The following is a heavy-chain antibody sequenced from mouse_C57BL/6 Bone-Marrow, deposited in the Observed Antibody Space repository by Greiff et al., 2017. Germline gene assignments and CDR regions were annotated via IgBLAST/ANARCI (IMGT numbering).Heavy chain of an antibody. CDR3: ARPGGSSPPWSCDV. J-gene: IGHJ1*03. CDR1: GYTFTDYY. Sequence: EVQLQQSGPVLVKPGASVKMSCKASGYTFTDYYMNWVKQSHGKSLEWIGVINPYNGGTSYNQKFKGKATLTVDKSSSTAYMELNSLTSEDSAVYYCARPGGSSPPWSCDVWDTGTTVTVSS. D-gene: IGHD1-1*01. V-gene: IGHV1-19*01. CDR2: INPYNGGT.